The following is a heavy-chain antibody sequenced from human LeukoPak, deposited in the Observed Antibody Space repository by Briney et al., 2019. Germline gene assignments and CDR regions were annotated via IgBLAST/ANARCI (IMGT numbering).Heavy chain of an antibody. CDR1: RFTFSSYS. CDR3: ARESGSGGYDHLDY. D-gene: IGHD5-12*01. Sequence: GGSLRLSCEASRFTFSSYSMDWVRQAPGKGLEWVSYISFSSATIHYADSVKGRFTISRDNAKNSLYLQMNSLRAEDTAVYYCARESGSGGYDHLDYWGQGTLVTVSS. J-gene: IGHJ4*02. V-gene: IGHV3-48*04. CDR2: ISFSSATI.